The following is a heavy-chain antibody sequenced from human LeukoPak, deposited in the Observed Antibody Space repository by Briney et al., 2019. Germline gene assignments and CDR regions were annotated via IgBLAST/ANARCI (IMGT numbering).Heavy chain of an antibody. Sequence: GRSLRLSCAASGFTFSSYGMHWVRQAPGKGLEWVAFIRYDGSNKYHADSVKGRFSISRDNSKNTLYLQMNSLRAEDTAVYYCAKVTEGNYYYYYMDVWGKGTTVTVSS. D-gene: IGHD5-18*01. CDR3: AKVTEGNYYYYYMDV. CDR2: IRYDGSNK. V-gene: IGHV3-30*02. CDR1: GFTFSSYG. J-gene: IGHJ6*03.